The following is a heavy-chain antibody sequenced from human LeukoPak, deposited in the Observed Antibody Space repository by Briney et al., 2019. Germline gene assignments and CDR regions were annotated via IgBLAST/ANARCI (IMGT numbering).Heavy chain of an antibody. D-gene: IGHD3-3*01. CDR2: IYYSGST. CDR3: ARDRNYYDFWSGNDAFDI. J-gene: IGHJ3*02. Sequence: SETLSLTCTVSGGSISSYYWSWIRQPPGKGLVWIGYIYYSGSTNYNPSLKSRVTTSVDTSKNQFSLKLSSVTAADTAVYYCARDRNYYDFWSGNDAFDIWGQGTMVTVSS. CDR1: GGSISSYY. V-gene: IGHV4-59*01.